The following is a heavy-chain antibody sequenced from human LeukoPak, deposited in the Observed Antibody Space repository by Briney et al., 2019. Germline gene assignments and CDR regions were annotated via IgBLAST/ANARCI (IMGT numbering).Heavy chain of an antibody. D-gene: IGHD7-27*01. CDR2: MYYTGST. V-gene: IGHV4-59*01. J-gene: IGHJ3*02. Sequence: SETLSLTCSVSGDSISSFYWSWIRRPPGKGLEWIGYMYYTGSTNYNPSLKSRVTISIDRSKNQYSLKLTSVTAADTAIYYCARDEGGELGRAAFDIWGQGTMVAVSS. CDR1: GDSISSFY. CDR3: ARDEGGELGRAAFDI.